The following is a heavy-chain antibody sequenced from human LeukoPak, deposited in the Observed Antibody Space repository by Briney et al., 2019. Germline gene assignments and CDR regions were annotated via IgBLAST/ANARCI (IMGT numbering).Heavy chain of an antibody. J-gene: IGHJ4*02. V-gene: IGHV3-30*04. Sequence: PGKSLRLSREASGFTFSNHAMHWVRQAPGKGLEWVALIYYDGDKKFYADSVKGRFTISRDNSKNTVYLEMDALRTDDTAVYYCARDRQSTVTTFLLSWGRGTLVTVSS. D-gene: IGHD4-17*01. CDR2: IYYDGDKK. CDR1: GFTFSNHA. CDR3: ARDRQSTVTTFLLS.